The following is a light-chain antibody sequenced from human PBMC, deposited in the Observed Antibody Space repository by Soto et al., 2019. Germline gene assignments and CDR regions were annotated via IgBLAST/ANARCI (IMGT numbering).Light chain of an antibody. CDR1: HSLLHITGETF. Sequence: DVVMTQPPLSLSVAPGQPASISCESVHSLLHITGETFLFWYLQKPGQSPQLLIYEVSTRVSGVPDRFSGSGSGTDFTLEISRVETDDVGIYYCMQSTQLPPTFGQGTRLEIK. J-gene: IGKJ5*01. CDR2: EVS. V-gene: IGKV2D-29*02. CDR3: MQSTQLPPT.